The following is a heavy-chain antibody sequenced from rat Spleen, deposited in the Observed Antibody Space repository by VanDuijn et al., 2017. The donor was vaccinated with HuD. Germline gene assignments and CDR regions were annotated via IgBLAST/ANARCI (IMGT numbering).Heavy chain of an antibody. J-gene: IGHJ2*01. D-gene: IGHD2-6*01. CDR1: GFSLSSYG. CDR2: IWGNGNT. Sequence: QVQLKESGPGLVQPSQTLSLTCTVSGFSLSSYGVIWVRQPPGKGLEWMGVIWGNGNTNYNSALKSRMSISRDTSKSQVFLKMNKLRTEDTAMYCCARRGGPIDYWGQGVMVTVSS. V-gene: IGHV2-13*01. CDR3: ARRGGPIDY.